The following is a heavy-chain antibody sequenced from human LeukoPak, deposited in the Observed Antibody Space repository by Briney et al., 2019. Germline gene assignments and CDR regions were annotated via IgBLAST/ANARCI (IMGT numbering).Heavy chain of an antibody. Sequence: GGSLRLSCAASGFTFSSYSMNWVRQAPGKGPEWVSSISSSSSYIYYADSVKGRFTISRDNAKNSLYLQMNSLRAEDTAVYYCARPLLYSGALQHWGQGTLVTVSS. D-gene: IGHD1-26*01. J-gene: IGHJ1*01. CDR3: ARPLLYSGALQH. CDR1: GFTFSSYS. CDR2: ISSSSSYI. V-gene: IGHV3-21*01.